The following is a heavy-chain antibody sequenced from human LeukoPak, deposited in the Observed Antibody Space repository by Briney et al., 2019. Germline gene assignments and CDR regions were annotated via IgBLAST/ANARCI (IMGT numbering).Heavy chain of an antibody. D-gene: IGHD1-26*01. Sequence: GGSLRLSCAASGFTLSSYSMNWVRQAPGKGLEWVSSISSSSSYIYYADSVKGRFTISRDNAKNSLYLQMNSLRAEDTAAYYCARGDGGSYYPLYYYYYMDVWGKGTTVTVSS. J-gene: IGHJ6*03. V-gene: IGHV3-21*01. CDR2: ISSSSSYI. CDR3: ARGDGGSYYPLYYYYYMDV. CDR1: GFTLSSYS.